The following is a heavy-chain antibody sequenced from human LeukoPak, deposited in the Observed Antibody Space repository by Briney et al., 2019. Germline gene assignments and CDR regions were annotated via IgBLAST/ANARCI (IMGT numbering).Heavy chain of an antibody. CDR1: GFTFSSYG. CDR2: IRYDGGNK. CDR3: ARDPGSGYEEHFDY. D-gene: IGHD5-12*01. J-gene: IGHJ4*02. V-gene: IGHV3-30*02. Sequence: GGSLRLSCAASGFTFSSYGMHWVRQAPGKGLEWMTFIRYDGGNKYYADSVKGRFTISRDNSKNTLYLQMNSLRAEDTAVYYCARDPGSGYEEHFDYWGQGTLVTVSS.